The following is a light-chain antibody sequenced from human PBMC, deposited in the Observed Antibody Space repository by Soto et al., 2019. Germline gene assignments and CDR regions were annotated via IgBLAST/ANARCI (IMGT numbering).Light chain of an antibody. J-gene: IGKJ2*01. CDR3: QQSYSTPMYT. Sequence: DLQMTQSPSSLSASVGDRVTITCRASQSISSYLNWYHQKSGKAPKLLIYAASTLQSGVPSRFSGSGSGTDFTLTISSLQPEDFATYYCQQSYSTPMYTFGQGTKLDIK. CDR1: QSISSY. CDR2: AAS. V-gene: IGKV1-39*01.